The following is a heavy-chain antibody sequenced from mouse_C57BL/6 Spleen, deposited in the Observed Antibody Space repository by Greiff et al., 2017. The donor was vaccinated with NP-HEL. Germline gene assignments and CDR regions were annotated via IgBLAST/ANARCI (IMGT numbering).Heavy chain of an antibody. J-gene: IGHJ2*01. Sequence: QVQLQQSGPELVKPGASVKISCKASGYAFSSSWMNWVKQRPGKGLEWIGRIYPGDGDTNYNGKFKGKATLTADKSSSTAYMQLSSLTSEDSAVYFCARNYYGSRYGRDYWGQGTTLTVSS. CDR3: ARNYYGSRYGRDY. D-gene: IGHD1-1*01. CDR2: IYPGDGDT. CDR1: GYAFSSSW. V-gene: IGHV1-82*01.